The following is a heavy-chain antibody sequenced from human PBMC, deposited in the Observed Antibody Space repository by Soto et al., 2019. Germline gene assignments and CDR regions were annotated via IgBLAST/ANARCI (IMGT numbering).Heavy chain of an antibody. CDR3: ARSNLEYDFWSGYHDYYYYGMDV. D-gene: IGHD3-3*01. Sequence: QVPLVQSGAEVKKPGSSVKVSCKASGGTFSSYAISWVRQAPGQGLEWMGGIIPIFGTANYAQKFQGRVTITADESTSTAYMELSSLRSEDTAVYYCARSNLEYDFWSGYHDYYYYGMDVWGQGTTVTVSS. V-gene: IGHV1-69*01. CDR1: GGTFSSYA. J-gene: IGHJ6*02. CDR2: IIPIFGTA.